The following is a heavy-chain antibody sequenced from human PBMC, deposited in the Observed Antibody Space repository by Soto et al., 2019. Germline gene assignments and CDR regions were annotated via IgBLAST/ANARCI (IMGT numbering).Heavy chain of an antibody. V-gene: IGHV1-8*01. Sequence: QVQLVQSGAEVKKPGASVKVSCKASGYTFTSYDINWVRQATGQGLEWMGWMNPNSGNTGYVQKFQGRVTMTRNTSISTAYMELSSLRSEDTAVYYCARDTTDYYGYLVWGQGTLVTVSS. J-gene: IGHJ4*02. CDR1: GYTFTSYD. CDR3: ARDTTDYYGYLV. CDR2: MNPNSGNT. D-gene: IGHD3-10*01.